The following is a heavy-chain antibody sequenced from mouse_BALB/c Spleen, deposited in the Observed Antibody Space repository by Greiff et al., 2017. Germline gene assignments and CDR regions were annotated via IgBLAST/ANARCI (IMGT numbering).Heavy chain of an antibody. J-gene: IGHJ1*01. Sequence: VQLVESGPGLVAPSQSLSITCTVSGFSLTSYGVHWVRQPPGKGLEWLGVIWAGGSTNYNSALMSRLSISKDNSKSQVFLKMNSLQTDDTAMYYCARGGLPSYWYFDVWGAGTTVTVSS. CDR2: IWAGGST. CDR3: ARGGLPSYWYFDV. D-gene: IGHD2-2*01. V-gene: IGHV2-9*02. CDR1: GFSLTSYG.